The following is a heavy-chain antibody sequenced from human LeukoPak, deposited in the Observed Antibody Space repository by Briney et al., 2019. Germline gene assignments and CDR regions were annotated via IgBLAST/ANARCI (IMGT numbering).Heavy chain of an antibody. CDR3: ARDRDSSSSYNWFDP. CDR2: ISSSGSTI. Sequence: GGSLRLSCAASGFTFCDYYMSWIRQAPGKGLEWVSCISSSGSTIYYADSVKGRFTISRDNAKNSLYLQMNSLRAEDTAVYYCARDRDSSSSYNWFDPWGQGTLVTVSS. J-gene: IGHJ5*02. CDR1: GFTFCDYY. D-gene: IGHD6-6*01. V-gene: IGHV3-11*01.